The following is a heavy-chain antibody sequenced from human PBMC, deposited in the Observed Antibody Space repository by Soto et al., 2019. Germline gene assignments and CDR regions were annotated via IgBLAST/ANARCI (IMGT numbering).Heavy chain of an antibody. CDR2: IREDGGEE. Sequence: GGSLGLACVASTLTLSNYWMTWVRQAPGKGLEWVANIREDGGEEHYVDSVKGRFTVSRDNARNSLFLQMNTLRAEDTAMYYCARDSSPSWSNSYFDAFAMWGKGTMVTVSS. D-gene: IGHD3-16*01. J-gene: IGHJ3*02. CDR1: TLTLSNYW. V-gene: IGHV3-7*05. CDR3: ARDSSPSWSNSYFDAFAM.